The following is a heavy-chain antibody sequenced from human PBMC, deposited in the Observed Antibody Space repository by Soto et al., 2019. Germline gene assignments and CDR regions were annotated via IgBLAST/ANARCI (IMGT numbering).Heavy chain of an antibody. CDR2: INPNSGGT. V-gene: IGHV1-2*04. CDR1: GYTFTGYY. D-gene: IGHD3-3*01. Sequence: ASVKVSCKASGYTFTGYYMHWVRQAPGQGLEWMGWINPNSGGTNYAQKFQGWVTMTRDTSISTAYMELSRLRSDDTAVYYCARGRKRAYYVFASGYYTPYYCYCLDSWGQGTTGSASS. CDR3: ARGRKRAYYVFASGYYTPYYCYCLDS. J-gene: IGHJ6*02.